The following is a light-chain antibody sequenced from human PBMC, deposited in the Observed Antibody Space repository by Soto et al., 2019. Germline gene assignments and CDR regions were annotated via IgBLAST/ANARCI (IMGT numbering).Light chain of an antibody. J-gene: IGKJ1*01. Sequence: DIQMTQSPSTLSGSVGYRVTITCRAIHSISSWLAWYQQKPGKAPKLLIYDASSLESGVPSRFSGSGSGTEFTLTISSLQPDDFATYYCQQYNSYSWTFGQGTKVDIK. CDR3: QQYNSYSWT. V-gene: IGKV1-5*01. CDR1: HSISSW. CDR2: DAS.